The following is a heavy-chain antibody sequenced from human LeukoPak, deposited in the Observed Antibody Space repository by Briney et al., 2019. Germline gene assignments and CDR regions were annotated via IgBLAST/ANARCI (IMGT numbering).Heavy chain of an antibody. CDR3: ARAASEPDYVTPDAYFDY. CDR2: IKQDGSEK. Sequence: PGGSLRLSCAASGFTFSSYAMSWVRQAPGKGLEWGANIKQDGSEKYYVDSVKGRFTISRDNAKNSLYLQMNSLRAEDTAVYYCARAASEPDYVTPDAYFDYWGQGTLVTVSS. V-gene: IGHV3-7*01. CDR1: GFTFSSYA. D-gene: IGHD3-16*01. J-gene: IGHJ4*02.